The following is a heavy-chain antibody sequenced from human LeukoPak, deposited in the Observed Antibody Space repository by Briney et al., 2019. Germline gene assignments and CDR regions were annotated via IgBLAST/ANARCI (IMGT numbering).Heavy chain of an antibody. CDR2: IWPGDSDT. D-gene: IGHD6-19*01. J-gene: IGHJ3*02. CDR3: ARHRFSQSRDASDI. Sequence: GESLKISCKASGYSFASYWIGWVRQMPGKGLEWMGIIWPGDSDTRYSPSFQGQVTISVDKSISTAYLQWSGLKASDTAMYYCARHRFSQSRDASDIWGQGTMVTVSS. CDR1: GYSFASYW. V-gene: IGHV5-51*01.